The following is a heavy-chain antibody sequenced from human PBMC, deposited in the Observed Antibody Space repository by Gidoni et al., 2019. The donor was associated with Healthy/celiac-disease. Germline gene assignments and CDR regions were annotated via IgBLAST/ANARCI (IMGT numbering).Heavy chain of an antibody. V-gene: IGHV3-9*01. D-gene: IGHD3-10*01. CDR1: GFTFDDYA. CDR3: AKGRGDLPD. J-gene: IGHJ4*02. Sequence: EVQLVESGGGLVQPGRSLRLSYAASGFTFDDYAMHWVRQAPGKGLEWVSGISWNSGSIGYADSVKGRFTISRDNAKNSLYLQMNSLRAEDTALYYCAKGRGDLPDWGQGTLVTVSS. CDR2: ISWNSGSI.